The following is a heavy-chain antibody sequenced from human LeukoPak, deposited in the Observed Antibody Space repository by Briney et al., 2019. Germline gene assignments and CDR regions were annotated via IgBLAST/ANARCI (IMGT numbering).Heavy chain of an antibody. Sequence: VKGRFTISRDNAKNSLYLQMNSLRAEDTAVYYCARDYTGAQWNPFDYWGQGTLVTVSS. V-gene: IGHV3-48*01. CDR3: ARDYTGAQWNPFDY. D-gene: IGHD1-1*01. J-gene: IGHJ4*02.